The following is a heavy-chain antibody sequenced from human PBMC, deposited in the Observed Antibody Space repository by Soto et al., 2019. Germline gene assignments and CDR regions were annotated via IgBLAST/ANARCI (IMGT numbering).Heavy chain of an antibody. CDR1: GFTFSSYA. V-gene: IGHV3-48*02. J-gene: IGHJ4*02. CDR3: ARDPRDSSGWYVTHDY. Sequence: GGSLRLSCAASGFTFSSYAMHWVRQAPGKGLEWVSDISSSSSSIYYADSVKGRFTISRDNAKNSLYLQMNSLRDEDTAVYYCARDPRDSSGWYVTHDYWGQGTLVTVSS. CDR2: ISSSSSSI. D-gene: IGHD6-19*01.